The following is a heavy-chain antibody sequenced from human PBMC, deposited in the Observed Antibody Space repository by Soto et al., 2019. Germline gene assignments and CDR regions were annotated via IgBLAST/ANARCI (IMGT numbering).Heavy chain of an antibody. CDR1: GFTFDDYA. V-gene: IGHV3-9*01. CDR3: AKEIAAAGKAADY. J-gene: IGHJ4*02. Sequence: GGSLRLSCAASGFTFDDYAMHWVRQAPGRGLEWVSGISWNSGSIGYADSVKGRFTISRDNAKNSLYLQMNSLRAEDTALYYCAKEIAAAGKAADYWGQGTLVTVSS. CDR2: ISWNSGSI. D-gene: IGHD6-13*01.